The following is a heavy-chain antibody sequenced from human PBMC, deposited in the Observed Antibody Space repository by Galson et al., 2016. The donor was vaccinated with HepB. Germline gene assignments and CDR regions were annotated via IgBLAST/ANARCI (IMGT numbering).Heavy chain of an antibody. V-gene: IGHV1-46*01. D-gene: IGHD2-2*01. Sequence: SVKVSCKASGYSFTNYYMHWVRQAPGQGLEWMGTINPSDDTSSYAQKFQGRVTLTRDTSRSTVYMELSSLRSEDTAVYYCARVRRYCSGTDCPYYVDYWGQGTLVRVST. J-gene: IGHJ4*02. CDR1: GYSFTNYY. CDR2: INPSDDTS. CDR3: ARVRRYCSGTDCPYYVDY.